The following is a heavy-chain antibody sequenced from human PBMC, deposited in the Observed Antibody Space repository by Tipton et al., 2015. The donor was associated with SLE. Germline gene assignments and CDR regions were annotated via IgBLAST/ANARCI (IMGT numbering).Heavy chain of an antibody. J-gene: IGHJ6*03. CDR1: GYSISSGYY. V-gene: IGHV4-38-2*02. D-gene: IGHD3-10*01. CDR2: IYHSGST. CDR3: AREKRRGAGVNYYYYYMDV. Sequence: TLSLTCAVSGYSISSGYYWGWIRQPPGKGLEWIGSIYHSGSTYYNPSLKSRVTISVDTSKNQFSLKLSSVTAADTAVYFCAREKRRGAGVNYYYYYMDVWGKGTTVTVSS.